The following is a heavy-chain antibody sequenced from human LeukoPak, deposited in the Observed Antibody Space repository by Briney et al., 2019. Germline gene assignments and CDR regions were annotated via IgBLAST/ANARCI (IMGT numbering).Heavy chain of an antibody. J-gene: IGHJ4*02. CDR2: IYYSGST. Sequence: SETLSLTCTVSGGSISSSNYYWGWIRQPPGKGLEWIGSIYYSGSTYYNPSLKSRVTISVDTSKNQFSLKLSSVTAADTAVYYCARLGENYYFDYWGQGTLVTVSS. D-gene: IGHD2-21*01. CDR1: GGSISSSNYY. CDR3: ARLGENYYFDY. V-gene: IGHV4-39*07.